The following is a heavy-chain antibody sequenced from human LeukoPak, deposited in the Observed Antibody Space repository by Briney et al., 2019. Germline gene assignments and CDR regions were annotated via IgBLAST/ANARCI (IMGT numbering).Heavy chain of an antibody. D-gene: IGHD1-1*01. CDR3: ARELERGFDP. V-gene: IGHV4-34*01. CDR1: GGSFSSYY. J-gene: IGHJ5*02. Sequence: SETLSLTCAVYGGSFSSYYWSWIRQHPGKGLEWIGEINHSGSTNHNPSLKSRVTISIDTSKNQFSLKLSSVTAADTAVYYCARELERGFDPWGQGTLVTVSS. CDR2: INHSGST.